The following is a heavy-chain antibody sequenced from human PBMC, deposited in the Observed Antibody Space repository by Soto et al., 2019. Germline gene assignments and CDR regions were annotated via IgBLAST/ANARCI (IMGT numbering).Heavy chain of an antibody. CDR1: RFTFSTYG. J-gene: IGHJ6*02. D-gene: IGHD4-17*01. Sequence: GGSLRLSCAASRFTFSTYGMHWVRQAPGKGLEWVALIWHDGSNEYYADSVKGRFSISRDNSKNTLYLQMNSLRAEDTAVYYCARDRESATVPHHYYDMDVWGQGTTVTVSS. V-gene: IGHV3-33*01. CDR2: IWHDGSNE. CDR3: ARDRESATVPHHYYDMDV.